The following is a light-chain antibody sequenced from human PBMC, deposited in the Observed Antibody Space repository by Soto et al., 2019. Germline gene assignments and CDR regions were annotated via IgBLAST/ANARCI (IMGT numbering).Light chain of an antibody. CDR1: QRVSID. Sequence: EVVLTQSPASLSLSPGDRDTLSCRASQRVSIDFAWYQQKPGQAPRLLIYDASNRATGIPARFSGSGSGTDFTLTISSLEPEDFAVYYCQHRHNFGPGTKVDIK. CDR3: QHRHN. J-gene: IGKJ3*01. CDR2: DAS. V-gene: IGKV3-11*01.